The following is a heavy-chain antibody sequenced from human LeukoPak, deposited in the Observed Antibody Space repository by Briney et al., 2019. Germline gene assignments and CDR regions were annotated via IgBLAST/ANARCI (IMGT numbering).Heavy chain of an antibody. CDR3: ARGHSSGCSSTSCYWVDY. CDR2: INHSGST. CDR1: GGSFSGYY. Sequence: PSETLSLTCAVYGGSFSGYYWSWIRQPPGKGLEWIGEINHSGSTNYNPSLKSRVTISVDTSKNQFSLKLSSVAAADTAVYYCARGHSSGCSSTSCYWVDYWGQGTLVTVSS. V-gene: IGHV4-34*01. J-gene: IGHJ4*02. D-gene: IGHD2-2*01.